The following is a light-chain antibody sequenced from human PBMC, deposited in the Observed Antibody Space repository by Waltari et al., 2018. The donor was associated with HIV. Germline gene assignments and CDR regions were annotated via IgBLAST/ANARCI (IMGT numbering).Light chain of an antibody. CDR1: QDISNY. Sequence: DIQMTQSPSSLSASVGDRVTITCRASQDISNYLNWFQQRPGKAPNRMSFDESKLHTWVSSRFSGRGSGRDFSLTITNLQPDDSATYFCQQYDNFPLTFGGGTKVQIK. CDR3: QQYDNFPLT. J-gene: IGKJ4*01. V-gene: IGKV1-33*01. CDR2: DES.